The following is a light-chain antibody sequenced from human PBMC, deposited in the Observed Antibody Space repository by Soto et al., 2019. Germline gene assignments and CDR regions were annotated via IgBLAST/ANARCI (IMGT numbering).Light chain of an antibody. CDR2: AAS. CDR1: QGISSY. Sequence: MTQSAASLSAYTGNRVTITCRASQGISSYLAWYQQKPGKAPKLLIYAASTLQSGVPSRFSGSGSGTDFTLTISCLQSEDFATYYCQQYYSYPITFAQGT. CDR3: QQYYSYPIT. J-gene: IGKJ5*01. V-gene: IGKV1-8*01.